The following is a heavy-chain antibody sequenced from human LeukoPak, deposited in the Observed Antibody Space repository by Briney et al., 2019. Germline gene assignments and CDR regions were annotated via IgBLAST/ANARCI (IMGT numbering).Heavy chain of an antibody. J-gene: IGHJ4*02. D-gene: IGHD3-10*01. CDR3: AIRGDYGSGSAFDY. V-gene: IGHV1-2*02. CDR1: GYTFTGYY. CDR2: INPNSGGT. Sequence: ASVKVSCKASGYTFTGYYMHWVRQAPGQGLEWMGWINPNSGGTNYAQKFQGRVTMTRDTSISTAYMELSRLRSDDTAVYYCAIRGDYGSGSAFDYWGQGTLVTVSS.